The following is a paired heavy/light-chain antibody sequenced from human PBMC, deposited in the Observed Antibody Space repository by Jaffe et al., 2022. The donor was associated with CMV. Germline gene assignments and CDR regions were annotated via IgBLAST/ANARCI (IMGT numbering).Heavy chain of an antibody. D-gene: IGHD2-15*01. V-gene: IGHV3-15*01. CDR1: GFTFKDAW. J-gene: IGHJ4*02. CDR2: IKSESDGGTT. CDR3: ATDRTRDIY. Sequence: VQLVESGGGLVKPGGSLRLSCAASGFTFKDAWMTWVRQAPGKGLEWLGRIKSESDGGTTTYGSPGRDRFTFSRDDSKNVLYLQMTNLKTDDTAVYYCATDRTRDIYWGQGTLVTVSS.
Light chain of an antibody. J-gene: IGLJ2*01. CDR2: QDT. CDR3: QAWESRGVT. Sequence: SYDLIQPPSVSVSPGQTATITCSGDKLGDKFVNWFQQKSGQAPLVIIYQDTERPSGIPERFSGSNSGNTATLTISGTQAVDEADYYCQAWESRGVTFGGGTRLTVL. V-gene: IGLV3-1*01. CDR1: KLGDKF.